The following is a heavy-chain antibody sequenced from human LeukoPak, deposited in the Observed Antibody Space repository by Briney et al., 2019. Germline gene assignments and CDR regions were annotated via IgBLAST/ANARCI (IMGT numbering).Heavy chain of an antibody. Sequence: GASVKVSCKAPGYTFTSYYIHWVRQAPGQGLEWMGIINPSGGSTTYAQKFQGRVTMTRDTSTSTVYMELSSLRSDDTAVYYCAREKEVVVVTGNYFDYWGQGTLVTVSS. J-gene: IGHJ4*02. CDR3: AREKEVVVVTGNYFDY. CDR1: GYTFTSYY. CDR2: INPSGGST. V-gene: IGHV1-46*01. D-gene: IGHD2-21*02.